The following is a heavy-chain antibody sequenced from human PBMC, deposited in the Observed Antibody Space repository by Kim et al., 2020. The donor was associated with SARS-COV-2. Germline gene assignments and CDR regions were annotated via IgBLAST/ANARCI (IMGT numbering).Heavy chain of an antibody. CDR2: FDPEDGET. CDR3: ATDAARYGSGSYRLVGAFDI. Sequence: ASVKVSCKVSGYTLTELSMHWVRQAPGKGLEWMGGFDPEDGETIYAQKFQGRVTMTEDTSTDTAYMELSSLRSEDTAVYYCATDAARYGSGSYRLVGAFDIWGQGTMVTISS. J-gene: IGHJ3*02. V-gene: IGHV1-24*01. CDR1: GYTLTELS. D-gene: IGHD3-10*01.